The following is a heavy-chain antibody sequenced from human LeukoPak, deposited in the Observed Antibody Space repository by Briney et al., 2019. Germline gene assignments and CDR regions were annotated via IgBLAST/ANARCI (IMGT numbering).Heavy chain of an antibody. Sequence: GGSLRLSCAASGFILSNHWMTWVRQAPGKGPEWVANVNKDGSEKYYVDSVKGRFTISRDTAKNSLYLQMNNLRAEDTALYYCARNNDMDVWGQGTTVVVSS. CDR3: ARNNDMDV. CDR1: GFILSNHW. J-gene: IGHJ6*02. CDR2: VNKDGSEK. D-gene: IGHD1/OR15-1a*01. V-gene: IGHV3-7*03.